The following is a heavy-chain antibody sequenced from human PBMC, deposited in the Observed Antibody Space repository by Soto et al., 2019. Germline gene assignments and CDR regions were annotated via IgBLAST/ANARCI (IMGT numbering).Heavy chain of an antibody. CDR2: INHSGST. Sequence: SETLSLTCAVYGGSFSGYYWSWIRQPPGKGLEWIGEINHSGSTNYNPSLKSRVTKSVDTSKNQFSLKLSSVTAADTAVYYCARRKTTRWLLKRSDPYYIYSWAQGNLVPVSS. CDR3: ARRKTTRWLLKRSDPYYIYS. V-gene: IGHV4-34*01. D-gene: IGHD5-12*01. CDR1: GGSFSGYY. J-gene: IGHJ4*02.